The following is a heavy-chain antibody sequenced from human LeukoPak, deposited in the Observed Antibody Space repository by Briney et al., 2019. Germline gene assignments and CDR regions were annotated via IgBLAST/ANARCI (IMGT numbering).Heavy chain of an antibody. CDR3: AARYCSGGSCYSDY. CDR1: GFTFSSYG. J-gene: IGHJ4*02. V-gene: IGHV3-30*03. Sequence: GGSLRLSCAASGFTFSSYGMHWVRQAPGKGLEWVAVISYDGSNKYYADSVKGRFTISRDNSKNTLYLQMNSLRAEDTAVYYCAARYCSGGSCYSDYWGQGTLVTVSS. D-gene: IGHD2-15*01. CDR2: ISYDGSNK.